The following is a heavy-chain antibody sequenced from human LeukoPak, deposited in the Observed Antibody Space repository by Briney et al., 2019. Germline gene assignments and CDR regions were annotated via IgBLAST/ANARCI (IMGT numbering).Heavy chain of an antibody. CDR1: RFTFSSYA. Sequence: GSLRLSCAASRFTFSSYAMSWIRQPPGKGLEWIGEINHSGSTNYNPSLKSRVTISVDTSKNQFSLKLSSVTAADTAVYYCAREDRGVVVITTLDAFDIWGQGTMVTVSS. V-gene: IGHV4-34*01. D-gene: IGHD3-22*01. CDR2: INHSGST. J-gene: IGHJ3*02. CDR3: AREDRGVVVITTLDAFDI.